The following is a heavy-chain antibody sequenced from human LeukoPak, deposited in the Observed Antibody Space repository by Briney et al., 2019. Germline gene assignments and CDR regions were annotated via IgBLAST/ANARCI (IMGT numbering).Heavy chain of an antibody. J-gene: IGHJ5*02. CDR2: INPGGDGP. Sequence: ASVKVSCKAPRDMLNSYHIHWVRQAPGEGLEWMGMINPGGDGPNYSQKFRGRVDMTWDASANTAYMELSSLRSEDTAVYYCARDRVVGLAPFDPWGQGTLVTVSS. CDR3: ARDRVVGLAPFDP. D-gene: IGHD2-15*01. CDR1: RDMLNSYH. V-gene: IGHV1-46*02.